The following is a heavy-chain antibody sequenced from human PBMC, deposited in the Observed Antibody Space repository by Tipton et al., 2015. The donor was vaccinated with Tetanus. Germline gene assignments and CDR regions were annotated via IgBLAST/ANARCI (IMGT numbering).Heavy chain of an antibody. CDR2: IYYSGST. Sequence: TLSLTCTVSGGSISSYYWSWIRQPPGKGLEWIGYIYYSGSTNYNPSLKSRVTISVDTSKNQFSLKLSSVTAADTAVYYCARSTAANDAFDIWGQGTMVTVSS. CDR1: GGSISSYY. V-gene: IGHV4-59*07. CDR3: ARSTAANDAFDI. D-gene: IGHD2-2*01. J-gene: IGHJ3*02.